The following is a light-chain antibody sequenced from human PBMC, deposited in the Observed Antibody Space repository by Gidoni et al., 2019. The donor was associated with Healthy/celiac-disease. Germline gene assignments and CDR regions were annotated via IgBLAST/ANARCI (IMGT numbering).Light chain of an antibody. V-gene: IGLV3-1*01. J-gene: IGLJ1*01. Sequence: SYELTQPPSVSVSPGQTASITCSGDKLGDKSACWYQQKTGQSPVLVIYQDSKRPSGIPERFSGSTSGNTATLTISGTQAMDEADYYCQAWDSSTEVFGTGTKVTVL. CDR2: QDS. CDR1: KLGDKS. CDR3: QAWDSSTEV.